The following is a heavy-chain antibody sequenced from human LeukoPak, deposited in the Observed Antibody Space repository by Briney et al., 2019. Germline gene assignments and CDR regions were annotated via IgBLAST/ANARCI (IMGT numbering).Heavy chain of an antibody. Sequence: GGSLRLSCSASGFSFSYYGFHWVRQAPGKGLDWVALISYDGTNKYYADSVKGRFTISRDNSKNTLFLQMNSLRAEDTAVYYCAKSPGIGTYGDRSTAVDYWGQGTLVTVSS. CDR3: AKSPGIGTYGDRSTAVDY. J-gene: IGHJ4*02. CDR1: GFSFSYYG. CDR2: ISYDGTNK. V-gene: IGHV3-30*18. D-gene: IGHD4-17*01.